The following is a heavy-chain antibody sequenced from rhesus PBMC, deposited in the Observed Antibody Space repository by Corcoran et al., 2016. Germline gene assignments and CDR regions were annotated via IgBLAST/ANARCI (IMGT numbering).Heavy chain of an antibody. Sequence: QVQLQESGPGLVKPSETLSLTCAVSGGSISDSYYWSCIRQPPGKGLAGIGYIYGSGGRTYYNPALKSRVTISTDTSKNQFSLKLSSVTAADTAVYYCARILNYSWCFDYWGQGVLVTVSS. D-gene: IGHD2-15*01. J-gene: IGHJ4*01. CDR2: IYGSGGRT. CDR1: GGSISDSYY. V-gene: IGHV4-106*01. CDR3: ARILNYSWCFDY.